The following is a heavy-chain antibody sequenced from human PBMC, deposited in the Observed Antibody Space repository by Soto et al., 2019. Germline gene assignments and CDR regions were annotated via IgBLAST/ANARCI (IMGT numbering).Heavy chain of an antibody. J-gene: IGHJ3*02. CDR1: GGSFSGYY. CDR3: ARCGLWSGYSDAFDI. V-gene: IGHV4-34*01. CDR2: INHSGST. D-gene: IGHD3-3*01. Sequence: SETLSLTCAVYGGSFSGYYWSWIRQPPGKGLEWIGEINHSGSTNYNPSLKSRVTISVDTSKNQFSLKLSSVTAADTAVYYCARCGLWSGYSDAFDIWGQGTTVTVSS.